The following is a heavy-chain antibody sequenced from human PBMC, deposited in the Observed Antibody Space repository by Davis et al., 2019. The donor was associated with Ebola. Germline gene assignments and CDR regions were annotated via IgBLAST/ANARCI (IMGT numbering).Heavy chain of an antibody. J-gene: IGHJ4*02. CDR1: GYTFSNYA. V-gene: IGHV1-2*06. D-gene: IGHD7-27*01. CDR3: ARDRPGDGIDY. CDR2: VNPNSGDT. Sequence: ASVKVSCKASGYTFSNYAMNWVRQAPGQGLEWMGRVNPNSGDTDYPQKFQGRVAMTRDTSINTAYMELSRLTSDDTAVYYCARDRPGDGIDYWGQGTLVTVSS.